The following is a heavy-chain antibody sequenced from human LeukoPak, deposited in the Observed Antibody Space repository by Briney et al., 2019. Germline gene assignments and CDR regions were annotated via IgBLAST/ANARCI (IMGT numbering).Heavy chain of an antibody. CDR3: ARDFGGSGWTEYFQH. CDR1: GGTFSSYA. J-gene: IGHJ1*01. CDR2: IIPILGIA. D-gene: IGHD6-19*01. V-gene: IGHV1-69*04. Sequence: SVKVPCKASGGTFSSYAISWVRQAPGQGLEWMGRIIPILGIANYAQKFQGRVTITADKSTSTAYMELSSLRSEDTAVYYCARDFGGSGWTEYFQHWGQGTLVTVSS.